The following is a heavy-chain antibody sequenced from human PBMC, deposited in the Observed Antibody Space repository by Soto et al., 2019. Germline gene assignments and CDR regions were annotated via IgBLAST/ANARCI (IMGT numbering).Heavy chain of an antibody. J-gene: IGHJ3*02. Sequence: ASVKVSYKASGYTFTSYGISWGRQAPGQGLEWMGWISAYNGNTNYAQKLQGRVTMTTDTSTSTADMELRSLRSDDTAVYYCARDTPLYDGSGSYEDAFDIWGQGTMVTVSS. D-gene: IGHD3-10*01. V-gene: IGHV1-18*01. CDR2: ISAYNGNT. CDR1: GYTFTSYG. CDR3: ARDTPLYDGSGSYEDAFDI.